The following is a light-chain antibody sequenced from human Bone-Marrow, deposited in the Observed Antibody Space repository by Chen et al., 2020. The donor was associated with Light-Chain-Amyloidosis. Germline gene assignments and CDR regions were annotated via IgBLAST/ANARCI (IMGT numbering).Light chain of an antibody. V-gene: IGLV2-14*03. CDR3: SSYTVSSTWV. J-gene: IGLJ3*02. CDR1: RSDVGGYNF. Sequence: QSALTQPASVSGSPGQSITISCTGSRSDVGGYNFVSWYQQLPGKAPKLLIYDVNNRPSGVSYRFSGSKSGNTASLTVSGLQAEDEADYYCSSYTVSSTWVFGGGTKLTVL. CDR2: DVN.